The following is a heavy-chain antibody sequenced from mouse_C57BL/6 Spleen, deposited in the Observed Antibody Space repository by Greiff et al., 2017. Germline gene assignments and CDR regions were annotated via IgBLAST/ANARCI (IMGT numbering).Heavy chain of an antibody. CDR3: ARSTYYGSSYLYYFDY. V-gene: IGHV1-18*01. CDR1: GYTFTDYN. D-gene: IGHD1-1*01. J-gene: IGHJ2*01. CDR2: INPNNGGT. Sequence: EVQLHQSGPELVKPGASVKIPCKASGYTFTDYNMDWVKQSHGKSLEWIGDINPNNGGTIYNQKFKGKATLTVDKSSSTAYMELRSLTSEDTAVYYCARSTYYGSSYLYYFDYWGQGTTLTVSS.